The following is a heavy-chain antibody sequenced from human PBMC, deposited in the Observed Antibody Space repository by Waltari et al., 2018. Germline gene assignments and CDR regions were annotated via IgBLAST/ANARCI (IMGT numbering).Heavy chain of an antibody. CDR2: IYYSGST. Sequence: QVQLQESGPGLVKPSETLSLTCTVSGGSISSYYWSWIRQPPGKGLEWIGYIYYSGSTYYNPSLKSRVTISVDTSKNQFSLKLSSVTAADTAVYYCARGGVRLWIDYWGQGTLVTVSS. D-gene: IGHD3-3*01. V-gene: IGHV4-59*08. J-gene: IGHJ4*02. CDR1: GGSISSYY. CDR3: ARGGVRLWIDY.